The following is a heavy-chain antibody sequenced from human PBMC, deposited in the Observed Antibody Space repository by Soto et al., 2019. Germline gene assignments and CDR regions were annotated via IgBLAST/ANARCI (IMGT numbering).Heavy chain of an antibody. Sequence: GESLKISCNGSGYSFTNYCIALVLQMPGKGLEYMGIIYPSDSDTRYSPSFQGQVTISADKSISTAYLQWSSLKASDTAIYYCARHGFYGDYSSNYFDPWGQGTLVTVSS. CDR3: ARHGFYGDYSSNYFDP. J-gene: IGHJ5*02. V-gene: IGHV5-51*01. CDR2: IYPSDSDT. CDR1: GYSFTNYC. D-gene: IGHD4-17*01.